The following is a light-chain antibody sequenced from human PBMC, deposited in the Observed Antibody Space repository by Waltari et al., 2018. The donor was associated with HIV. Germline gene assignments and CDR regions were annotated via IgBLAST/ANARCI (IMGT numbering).Light chain of an antibody. CDR3: SSYTSSDTWV. CDR2: EVT. V-gene: IGLV2-14*01. CDR1: SSDVGGYNY. J-gene: IGLJ3*02. Sequence: QSALTQPASVSGSPGQSITVSSTGTSSDVGGYNYVSWFQHHPGKAPKLMIYEVTNRPSGVSNRFSGSKSGNTASLTISGLQAEDEADYYCSSYTSSDTWVFGGGTKLTVL.